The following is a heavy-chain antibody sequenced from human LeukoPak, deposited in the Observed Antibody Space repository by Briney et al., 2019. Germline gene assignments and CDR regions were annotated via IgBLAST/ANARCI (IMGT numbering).Heavy chain of an antibody. CDR1: GGSISSHY. D-gene: IGHD3-3*01. CDR3: ARLYDFWSGLVYYYYMDV. Sequence: PSETLSLTCTVSGGSISSHYWSWIRQPPGKGLEWIGYIYYSGSTNYNPSHKSRVTISVDTSKNQFSLKLSSVTAADTAVYYCARLYDFWSGLVYYYYMDVWGKGTTVTVSS. V-gene: IGHV4-59*11. CDR2: IYYSGST. J-gene: IGHJ6*03.